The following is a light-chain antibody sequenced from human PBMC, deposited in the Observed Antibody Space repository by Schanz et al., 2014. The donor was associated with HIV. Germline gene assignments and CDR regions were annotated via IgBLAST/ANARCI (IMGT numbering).Light chain of an antibody. CDR3: SSYTSSSTLEVV. Sequence: QSVLTQPPSASGFLGQSVTISCTGTSDDVGGYNYVSWYQQHPGRAPKLIIYEVNKRSSGVPDRFSGSKSGITASLTVSGLQAEDEADYYCSSYTSSSTLEVVFGGGTKLTVL. J-gene: IGLJ2*01. V-gene: IGLV2-8*01. CDR2: EVN. CDR1: SDDVGGYNY.